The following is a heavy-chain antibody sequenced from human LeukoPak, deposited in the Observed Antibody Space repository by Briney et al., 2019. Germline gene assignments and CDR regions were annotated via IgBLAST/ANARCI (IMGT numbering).Heavy chain of an antibody. D-gene: IGHD6-6*01. CDR1: GFTFSSYG. J-gene: IGHJ4*02. CDR3: ANLARPLDY. Sequence: EPGGSLRLSCVASGFTFSSYGMHWVRQAPGKGLEWVAFIRYDGSNEYVDSVKGRFTISRDNSKNTLYLQMNSLKPEDTAVYYCANLARPLDYWGQGALVTVSS. V-gene: IGHV3-30*02. CDR2: IRYDGSNE.